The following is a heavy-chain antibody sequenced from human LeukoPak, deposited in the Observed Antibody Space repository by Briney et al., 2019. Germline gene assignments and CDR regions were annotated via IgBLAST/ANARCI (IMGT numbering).Heavy chain of an antibody. CDR1: GYSFTSYW. J-gene: IGHJ4*02. CDR2: IYPGDSDT. CDR3: ARGEGVCSGGSCYQSDY. Sequence: GESLKISCKSSGYSFTSYWIGWVRQMPGKGLEWMGIIYPGDSDTTYSPSFQGQVTISADNSISTAYLQWSSLKASDTAMYYCARGEGVCSGGSCYQSDYWGQGTLVTVSS. V-gene: IGHV5-51*01. D-gene: IGHD2-15*01.